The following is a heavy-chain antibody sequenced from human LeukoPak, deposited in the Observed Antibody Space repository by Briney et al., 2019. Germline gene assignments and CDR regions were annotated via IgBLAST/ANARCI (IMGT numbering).Heavy chain of an antibody. CDR1: GFTFSRYN. J-gene: IGHJ6*03. D-gene: IGHD6-19*01. CDR3: ARDAQWLVPEGYYYYMDV. CDR2: ISSSSSCI. V-gene: IGHV3-21*01. Sequence: GGSLRLSCAGSGFTFSRYNMNWVRQAPGKGLERVSSISSSSSCIYYADSVKGGFTISRDNAQTSLFLQMNSLRAEDTAVYYCARDAQWLVPEGYYYYMDVWGKGTTVTVSS.